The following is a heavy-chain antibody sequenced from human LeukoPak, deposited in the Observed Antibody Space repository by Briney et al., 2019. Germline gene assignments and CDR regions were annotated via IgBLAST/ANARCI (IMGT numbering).Heavy chain of an antibody. D-gene: IGHD6-19*01. CDR2: IKQDGSEK. V-gene: IGHV3-7*03. CDR3: ARVDGIAVAPDDAFDV. J-gene: IGHJ3*01. Sequence: GGSLRLSCAASGFTFSNYGMSWVRQAPGKGLEWVASIKQDGSEKYYVDSVKGRFDISRDNAKNSLYLQMNSLGVEGTAVYYCARVDGIAVAPDDAFDVWGQGTMVTVSS. CDR1: GFTFSNYG.